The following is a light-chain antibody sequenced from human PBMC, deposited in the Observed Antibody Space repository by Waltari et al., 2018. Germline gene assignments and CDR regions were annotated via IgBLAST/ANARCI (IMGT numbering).Light chain of an antibody. CDR3: QSTDSSDSLFL. CDR1: TLAKTY. V-gene: IGLV3-25*03. Sequence: SHDLTQPPSVSVSPGQTARISCSGATLAKTYVSWYQQRPGQAPFMLIYKDIVRPSEIPERFSASSSGTTATLTITGVQAEDEADYYCQSTDSSDSLFLFGGGTKLTFV. J-gene: IGLJ2*01. CDR2: KDI.